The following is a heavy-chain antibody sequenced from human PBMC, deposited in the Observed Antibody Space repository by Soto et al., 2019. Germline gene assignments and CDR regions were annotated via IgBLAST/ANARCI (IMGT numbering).Heavy chain of an antibody. CDR1: GFTFTNET. CDR2: ISSSSTYK. CDR3: ARDPPLSMIVVVGVDDF. V-gene: IGHV3-21*02. D-gene: IGHD3-22*01. J-gene: IGHJ4*02. Sequence: VQLVESGGGLVKPGGSLRLSCAASGFTFTNETMNWVRQAPGKGLEWVSSISSSSTYKNYADSVKGRFTISRDNDNNSLYLQMDGLRAEDTAVYYCARDPPLSMIVVVGVDDFWGQGTLVTVSS.